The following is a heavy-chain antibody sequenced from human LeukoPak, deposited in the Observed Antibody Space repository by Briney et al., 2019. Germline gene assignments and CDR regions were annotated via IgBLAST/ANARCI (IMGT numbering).Heavy chain of an antibody. V-gene: IGHV4-59*02. J-gene: IGHJ3*02. CDR2: INYNGNI. CDR3: ARDFARNSGDYGNDGFDI. Sequence: SETLSLTCSVSGGSVNLYYWSWIRQSPAKGLEWIGYINYNGNIYYNPPLKSRVTITLDTSQKQVSLRLSSVTAADTAVYYCARDFARNSGDYGNDGFDIWGPGTMVSVSS. D-gene: IGHD4-17*01. CDR1: GGSVNLYY.